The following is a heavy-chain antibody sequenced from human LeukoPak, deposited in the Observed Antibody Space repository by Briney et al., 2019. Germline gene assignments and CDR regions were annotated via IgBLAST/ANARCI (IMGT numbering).Heavy chain of an antibody. CDR2: INPNSGGT. J-gene: IGHJ6*02. V-gene: IGHV1-2*02. CDR1: EYTFTGYS. D-gene: IGHD5-24*01. Sequence: GASVKVSCKASEYTFTGYSLHWVRQAPGQGLEWMGWINPNSGGTNYAQKFQGRVTMTRDTSISTAYMELSRLRSDDTAVYYCARDSGDGYGMDVWGQGTTVTVSS. CDR3: ARDSGDGYGMDV.